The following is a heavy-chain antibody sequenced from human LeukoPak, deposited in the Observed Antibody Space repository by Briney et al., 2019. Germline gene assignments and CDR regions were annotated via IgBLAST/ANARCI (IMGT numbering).Heavy chain of an antibody. J-gene: IGHJ4*02. CDR3: ARAPHFFDARGSRYYFDS. V-gene: IGHV4-34*01. Sequence: SETLSLTCAVYGGSFSGYYWSWIRQPPGKGLEWIGEINHSGSTNYNPSLKSRVTMSVDTSKNQFSLHVSSVTAADTAVYYCARAPHFFDARGSRYYFDSWGQGALVTVSS. CDR1: GGSFSGYY. D-gene: IGHD3-10*01. CDR2: INHSGST.